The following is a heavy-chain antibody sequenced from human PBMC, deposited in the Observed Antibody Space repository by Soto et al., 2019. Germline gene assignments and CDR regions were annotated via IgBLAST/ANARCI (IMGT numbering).Heavy chain of an antibody. V-gene: IGHV1-46*01. J-gene: IGHJ3*02. D-gene: IGHD3-22*01. CDR3: ARDRITYYYDSSGYPTEDAFDI. CDR2: INPSGGST. CDR1: GYTFTSYY. Sequence: ASVKVSCKASGYTFTSYYMHWVRQAPGQGLEWMGIINPSGGSTSYAQKFQGRVTMTRDTSTSTVYMELSSLGSEDTAVYYCARDRITYYYDSSGYPTEDAFDIWGQGTMVTVSS.